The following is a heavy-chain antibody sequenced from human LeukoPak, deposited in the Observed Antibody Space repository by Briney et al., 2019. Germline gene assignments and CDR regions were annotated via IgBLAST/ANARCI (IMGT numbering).Heavy chain of an antibody. CDR3: AKESPYRAPTRTYYFDY. J-gene: IGHJ4*02. CDR1: GFIFRSYA. Sequence: GGSLRLSCAASGFIFRSYAMSWVRQAPGKGLEWVSGISSSGGRTYYADSVKGRFTISRDNSKNTLYLQMNSLRAEDTALYYCAKESPYRAPTRTYYFDYWGQGTLVTVSS. D-gene: IGHD3-16*01. V-gene: IGHV3-23*01. CDR2: ISSSGGRT.